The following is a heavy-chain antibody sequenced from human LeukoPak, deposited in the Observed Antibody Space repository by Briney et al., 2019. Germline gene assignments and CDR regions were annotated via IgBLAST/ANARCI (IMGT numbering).Heavy chain of an antibody. CDR1: GYTFTSYG. J-gene: IGHJ4*02. CDR2: ISAYNGNT. V-gene: IGHV1-18*03. CDR3: ARHADSSSWFLSASYYFDY. D-gene: IGHD6-13*01. Sequence: ASVKVSCKASGYTFTSYGISWVRQAPGQGLEWMGWISAYNGNTNYAQKLQGRVTMTTDTSTSTAYMELRSLRSDDMAVYYCARHADSSSWFLSASYYFDYWGQGTLVTVSS.